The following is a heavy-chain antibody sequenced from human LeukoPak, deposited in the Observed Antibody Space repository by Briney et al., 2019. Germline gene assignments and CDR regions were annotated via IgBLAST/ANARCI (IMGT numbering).Heavy chain of an antibody. J-gene: IGHJ4*02. CDR3: TRVMIVVVALDY. D-gene: IGHD3-22*01. Sequence: GGSLRLSCAASGFTFSNYPIHWVRQAPGKGLEWVGFIRSKAYGGTTEYAASVKGRFTISRDDSKSIAYLQMNSLKTEDTAVYYCTRVMIVVVALDYWGQGTLVTVSS. V-gene: IGHV3-49*04. CDR1: GFTFSNYP. CDR2: IRSKAYGGTT.